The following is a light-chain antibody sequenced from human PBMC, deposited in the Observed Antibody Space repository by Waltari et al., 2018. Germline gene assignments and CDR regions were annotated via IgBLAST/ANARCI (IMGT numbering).Light chain of an antibody. J-gene: IGLJ3*02. CDR3: CSYEPFNRV. CDR2: ATT. V-gene: IGLV2-23*01. Sequence: QSALTQPASVSGSHGQSITISCSGTNNLVSWYQQFPGKVPKLVIYATTERPSGVSNRFSGSKSGDTASLTISGLQPGDEADYYCCSYEPFNRVFGGGTKLTVL. CDR1: NNL.